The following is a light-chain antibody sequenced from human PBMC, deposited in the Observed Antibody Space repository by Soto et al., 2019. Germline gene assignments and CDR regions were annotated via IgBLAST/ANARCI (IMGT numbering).Light chain of an antibody. CDR3: QESYSTPGT. CDR2: ATT. Sequence: DIQMTHSPSSLSVSVGDRVTITCRASQSISSYLNWYQQKPGKAPKLLIYATTSLHSGVPSRFSGSGSGTDFTLTISSLQPEDFATYYCQESYSTPGTFGQGTKVDIK. CDR1: QSISSY. J-gene: IGKJ1*01. V-gene: IGKV1-39*01.